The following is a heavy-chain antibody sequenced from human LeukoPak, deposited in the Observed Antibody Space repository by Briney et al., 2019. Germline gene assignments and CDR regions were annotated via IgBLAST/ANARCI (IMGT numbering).Heavy chain of an antibody. CDR1: GFTFSSYW. CDR3: ARGARGGNDIARYDY. V-gene: IGHV3-7*04. Sequence: GGSLRLSCAASGFTFSSYWMSWVRQAPGKGLEWVANIKQDGSEKYYVDSVKGRFTISRDNAKNSLYLQMNSLRAEDTAVYYCARGARGGNDIARYDYWGQGTLVTVSS. D-gene: IGHD5-12*01. J-gene: IGHJ4*02. CDR2: IKQDGSEK.